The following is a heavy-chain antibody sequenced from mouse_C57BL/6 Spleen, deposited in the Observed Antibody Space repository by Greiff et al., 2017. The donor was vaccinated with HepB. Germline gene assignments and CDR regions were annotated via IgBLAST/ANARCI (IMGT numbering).Heavy chain of an antibody. CDR2: IYPSDSET. Sequence: QVQLQQPGAELVRPGSSVKLSCKASGYTFTSYWMDWVKQRPGQGLEWIGNIYPSDSETHYNQKFKDKATLTVDKSSSTAYMQLSSLTSEDSAVYYCARITTVDWYFDVWGTGTTVTVSS. CDR3: ARITTVDWYFDV. J-gene: IGHJ1*03. CDR1: GYTFTSYW. D-gene: IGHD1-1*01. V-gene: IGHV1-61*01.